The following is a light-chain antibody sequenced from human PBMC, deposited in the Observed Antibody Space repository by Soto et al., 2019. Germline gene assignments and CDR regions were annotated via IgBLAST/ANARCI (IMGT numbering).Light chain of an antibody. CDR1: QSVLYSSNHQNY. V-gene: IGKV4-1*01. J-gene: IGKJ4*01. CDR3: QQYYTPPLT. Sequence: DIVMTQSPDSLAVSLGERATINCKSSQSVLYSSNHQNYLAWYQQKPGQPPQLLIYWASTRESGVPDRFSGSRSGTDFTLTISSLQAEDVAVYYCQQYYTPPLTFGGGTKVEIK. CDR2: WAS.